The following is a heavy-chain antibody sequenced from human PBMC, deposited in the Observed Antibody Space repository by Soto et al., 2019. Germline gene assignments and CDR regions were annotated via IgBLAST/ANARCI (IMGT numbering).Heavy chain of an antibody. Sequence: QVQLVESGGGVVQPGRSLRLSCAASGFTFSSYGMHWVRQAPGKGLEWVAVIWYDGSNKYYADSVKGRFTISRDNSKNTLYLQMNSLRAEDTAVYYCARVGVRMAGVGWFDPWGQGTLVTVSS. CDR1: GFTFSSYG. V-gene: IGHV3-33*01. D-gene: IGHD3-16*01. CDR3: ARVGVRMAGVGWFDP. J-gene: IGHJ5*02. CDR2: IWYDGSNK.